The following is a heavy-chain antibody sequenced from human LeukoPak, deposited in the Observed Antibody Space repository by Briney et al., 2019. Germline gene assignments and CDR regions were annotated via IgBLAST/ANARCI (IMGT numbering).Heavy chain of an antibody. CDR3: ARAFLVGYSPEEYFFDY. D-gene: IGHD2-15*01. J-gene: IGHJ4*02. V-gene: IGHV4-39*07. CDR2: IYYNGIT. Sequence: SETLSLTCTVSGGSISSTSYYWGWIRQPPGKGLEWIANIYYNGITYYNPSLKSRVTISVDKSKNQFSLKLNSVTAADTAVYYCARAFLVGYSPEEYFFDYWGQGTLVTVSS. CDR1: GGSISSTSYY.